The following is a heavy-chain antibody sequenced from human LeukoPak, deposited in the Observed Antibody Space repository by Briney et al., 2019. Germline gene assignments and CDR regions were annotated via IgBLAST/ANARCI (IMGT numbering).Heavy chain of an antibody. CDR2: ISYDGSNK. D-gene: IGHD5-12*01. V-gene: IGHV3-30*03. J-gene: IGHJ3*02. Sequence: PGGSLRLSCAASGFTFSSYGMHWVRQTPGKGLEWVAVISYDGSNKYYADSVKGRFTISRDNSKNTLYLQMNSLRAEDTAVYYCAIGYGGYLSQSAFDIWGQGTLLTVSS. CDR1: GFTFSSYG. CDR3: AIGYGGYLSQSAFDI.